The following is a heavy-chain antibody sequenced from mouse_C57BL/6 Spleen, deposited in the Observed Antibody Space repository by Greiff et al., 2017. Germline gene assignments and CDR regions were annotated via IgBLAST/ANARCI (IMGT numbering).Heavy chain of an antibody. Sequence: VHLVESGPGLVQPSQSLSITCTVSGFSLTSYGVHWVRQSPGKGLEWLGVIWSGGSTDYNAAFISRLSISKDNSKSQVFFKMNSLQADDTAIYYCATRSTMITSYAMDYWGQGTSVTVSS. D-gene: IGHD2-4*01. V-gene: IGHV2-2*01. J-gene: IGHJ4*01. CDR1: GFSLTSYG. CDR2: IWSGGST. CDR3: ATRSTMITSYAMDY.